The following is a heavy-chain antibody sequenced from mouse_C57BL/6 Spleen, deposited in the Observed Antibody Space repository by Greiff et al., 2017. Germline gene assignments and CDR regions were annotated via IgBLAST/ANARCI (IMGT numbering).Heavy chain of an antibody. D-gene: IGHD1-1*01. Sequence: EVKLVESGGDLVKPGGSLKLSCAASGFTFSSYGMSWVRQTPDKRLEWVATISSGGSYTYYPDSVKGRFTISRDNAKNTLYLQMSSLKSEDTAMYYCARLYGSSQNYWGQGTTLTVSS. CDR3: ARLYGSSQNY. CDR1: GFTFSSYG. J-gene: IGHJ2*01. CDR2: ISSGGSYT. V-gene: IGHV5-6*01.